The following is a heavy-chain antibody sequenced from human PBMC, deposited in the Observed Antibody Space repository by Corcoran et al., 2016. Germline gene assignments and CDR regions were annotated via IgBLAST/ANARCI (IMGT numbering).Heavy chain of an antibody. Sequence: QQQQWGAGLLKPSETLSLTCAVYGGSFSGYYWSWIRQPPGKGLEWIGEINHSGSTNYNPSLKSRVTILVDTSKNQFSLKLSSVTAADTAVYYCARGRTQEVYYFDYWGQGTLVTVSS. CDR2: INHSGST. CDR1: GGSFSGYY. J-gene: IGHJ4*02. CDR3: ARGRTQEVYYFDY. V-gene: IGHV4-34*01.